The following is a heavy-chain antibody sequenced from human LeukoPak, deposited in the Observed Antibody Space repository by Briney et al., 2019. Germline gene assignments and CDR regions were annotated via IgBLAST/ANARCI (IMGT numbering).Heavy chain of an antibody. Sequence: GGSLRLSCAASGFTFSSYAMSWVRQAPGKGLEWVSAISGSGGSTYYADSVKGRFTISRDNSKNTLYLQMNSLRAEDRAVYYCAKDYRGDMITFGGVIDPYWGQGTLVTVSS. CDR2: ISGSGGST. D-gene: IGHD3-16*02. CDR1: GFTFSSYA. J-gene: IGHJ4*02. V-gene: IGHV3-23*01. CDR3: AKDYRGDMITFGGVIDPY.